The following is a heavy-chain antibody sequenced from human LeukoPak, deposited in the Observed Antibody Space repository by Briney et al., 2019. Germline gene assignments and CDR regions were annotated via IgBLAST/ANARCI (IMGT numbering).Heavy chain of an antibody. D-gene: IGHD3-10*01. Sequence: ASVKVSCKASGYTFTSYGVTWVRQAPGQGLEWMGWISAYNGNTNYAQKFQGRVTMTTDTSTSTAYLDLRSLRSDDTAVYYCARDRGWFGELLPNAFDIWGQGTMVTVSS. J-gene: IGHJ3*02. CDR2: ISAYNGNT. V-gene: IGHV1-18*01. CDR3: ARDRGWFGELLPNAFDI. CDR1: GYTFTSYG.